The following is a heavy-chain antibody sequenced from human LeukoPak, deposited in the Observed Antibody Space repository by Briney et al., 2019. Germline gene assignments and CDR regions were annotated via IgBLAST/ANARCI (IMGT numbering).Heavy chain of an antibody. Sequence: PGGSLRLSCAASGFTFSSYYMSWVRQAPGKGLEWVANIKQDGSEKYYVDSVKGRFTISRDNAKNSLYLQMNSLRVEDTAVYYCARKGGPGMDYYYYYYMDVWGKGTTVTVSS. CDR3: ARKGGPGMDYYYYYYMDV. CDR1: GFTFSSYY. V-gene: IGHV3-7*01. D-gene: IGHD5-24*01. CDR2: IKQDGSEK. J-gene: IGHJ6*03.